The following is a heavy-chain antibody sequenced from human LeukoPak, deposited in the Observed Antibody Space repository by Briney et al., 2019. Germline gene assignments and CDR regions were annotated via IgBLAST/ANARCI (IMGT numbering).Heavy chain of an antibody. J-gene: IGHJ6*02. D-gene: IGHD1-26*01. V-gene: IGHV4-59*01. CDR3: ARDPPASGSYGMDV. CDR2: IYYSGST. Sequence: SETLSLTCTVSGGSISSYYWSWIRQPPGKGLEWIGYIYYSGSTNYNPSLKSRVTISVDTSKNQFSLKLSSVTAADTAVYYCARDPPASGSYGMDVWGQGTTVIVSS. CDR1: GGSISSYY.